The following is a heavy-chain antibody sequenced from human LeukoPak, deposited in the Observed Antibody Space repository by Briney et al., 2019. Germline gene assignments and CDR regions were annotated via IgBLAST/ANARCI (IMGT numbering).Heavy chain of an antibody. CDR2: IIPIFGTA. V-gene: IGHV1-69*13. J-gene: IGHJ5*02. Sequence: SVKASCKASGGTFSSYAISWVRQAPGQGLEWMGGIIPIFGTANYAQKFQGRVTITADESTSTAYMELSSLRSEDTAVYYCARSGLNDFWSGYYNWFDPWGQGTLVTVSS. CDR1: GGTFSSYA. D-gene: IGHD3-3*01. CDR3: ARSGLNDFWSGYYNWFDP.